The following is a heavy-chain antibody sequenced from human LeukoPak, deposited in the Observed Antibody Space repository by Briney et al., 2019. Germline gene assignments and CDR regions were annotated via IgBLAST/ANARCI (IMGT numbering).Heavy chain of an antibody. D-gene: IGHD1-1*01. CDR3: AREGTAGTNLNWFDS. CDR1: GSSISTYY. Sequence: SETLSLTCTVSGSSISTYYWSWIRQPPGKGLEWIGYIHYSGNTNYNPSLKSRVTISVDTSKNQFSLKVSSVTAADTAVYYCAREGTAGTNLNWFDSWGQGTLVTVSS. CDR2: IHYSGNT. V-gene: IGHV4-59*01. J-gene: IGHJ5*01.